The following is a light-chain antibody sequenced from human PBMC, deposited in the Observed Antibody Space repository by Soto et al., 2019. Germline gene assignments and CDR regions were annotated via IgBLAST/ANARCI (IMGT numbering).Light chain of an antibody. CDR2: DVS. Sequence: QSALTQPASVSGSPGQSITISCTGTSSDVGGYNYVSWYQQHPGKAPKLMIYDVSNRPSGVSNRFSGSKSGNTASLTISGAQAEDEADYYCSSYSSRNTHVFGTGTKLTVL. CDR3: SSYSSRNTHV. CDR1: SSDVGGYNY. V-gene: IGLV2-14*03. J-gene: IGLJ1*01.